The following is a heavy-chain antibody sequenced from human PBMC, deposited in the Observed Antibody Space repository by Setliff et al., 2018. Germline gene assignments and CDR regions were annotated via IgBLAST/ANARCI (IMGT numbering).Heavy chain of an antibody. Sequence: GASVKVSCKASGYTFTSYDINWVRQATGQGLEWMGWMNPNSGNTGYAQKFQGRVTMTRNTSISTAYMELSSLRSEDTAVYYCARENTAKNFWGEESDYWGQGTLVTVSS. V-gene: IGHV1-8*02. J-gene: IGHJ4*02. CDR3: ARENTAKNFWGEESDY. D-gene: IGHD3-3*01. CDR2: MNPNSGNT. CDR1: GYTFTSYD.